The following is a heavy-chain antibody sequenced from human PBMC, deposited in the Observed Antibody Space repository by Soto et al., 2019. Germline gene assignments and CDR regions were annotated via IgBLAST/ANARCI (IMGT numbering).Heavy chain of an antibody. CDR3: ARSTETYYYDSSGYYPSDY. J-gene: IGHJ4*02. CDR1: GGTFSSYA. CDR2: IIPIFGTA. V-gene: IGHV1-69*13. Sequence: RASVKVSCKASGGTFSSYAISWVRQAPGQGLEWMGGIIPIFGTANYAQKFQGRVTITADESTSTAYMELSSLRSEDTAVYYCARSTETYYYDSSGYYPSDYWGQGTLVTVSS. D-gene: IGHD3-22*01.